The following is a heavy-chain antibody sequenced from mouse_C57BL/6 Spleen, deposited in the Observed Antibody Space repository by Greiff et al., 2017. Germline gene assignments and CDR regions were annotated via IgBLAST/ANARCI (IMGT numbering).Heavy chain of an antibody. CDR3: ASKGIYSPFAY. CDR1: GYTFTSYW. D-gene: IGHD1-1*01. V-gene: IGHV1-52*01. Sequence: QVQLQQPGAELVRPGSSVKLSCKASGYTFTSYWMHWVKQRPIQGLEWIGNIDPADSETHYNQKFKDKATVTVDKSSSTAYMQLSSLTSEDSAVYCCASKGIYSPFAYWGQGTLVTVSA. J-gene: IGHJ3*01. CDR2: IDPADSET.